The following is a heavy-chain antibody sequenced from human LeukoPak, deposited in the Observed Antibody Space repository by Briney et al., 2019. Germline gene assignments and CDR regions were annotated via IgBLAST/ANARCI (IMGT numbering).Heavy chain of an antibody. D-gene: IGHD3-22*01. Sequence: GGSLRLSCAASGFTFSSYSMSWVRQAPGKGLEWVSVIYSGGSTYYADSVKGRFTISRDNSKNTLYLQMNSLRAEDTAVYYCARFCDYYDSSGPSCIECWGQGTLVTVSS. J-gene: IGHJ4*02. CDR2: IYSGGST. V-gene: IGHV3-53*01. CDR1: GFTFSSYS. CDR3: ARFCDYYDSSGPSCIEC.